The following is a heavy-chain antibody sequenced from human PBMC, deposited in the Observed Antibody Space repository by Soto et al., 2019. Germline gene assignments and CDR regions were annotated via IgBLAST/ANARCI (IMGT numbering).Heavy chain of an antibody. J-gene: IGHJ4*02. CDR2: INSDGSIT. D-gene: IGHD1-7*01. CDR1: GFTFSNYW. V-gene: IGHV3-74*01. CDR3: SSVDGNYDV. Sequence: EVQLVESGGGLVQPGGSLRLSCAASGFTFSNYWMHWVRQAPGKGLVWVSRINSDGSITSYADCVKGRFTISRDNDKNTVYLQMNSLRAEYTAVYYGSSVDGNYDVWGQGTLVTVSS.